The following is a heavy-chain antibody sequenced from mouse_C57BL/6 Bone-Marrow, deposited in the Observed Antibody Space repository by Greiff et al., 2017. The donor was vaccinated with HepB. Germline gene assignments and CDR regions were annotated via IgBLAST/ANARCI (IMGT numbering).Heavy chain of an antibody. J-gene: IGHJ1*03. CDR1: GYTFTSYW. Sequence: EVQLQQSGTVLARPGASVKMSCKPSGYTFTSYWMHWVKQRPGQGLEWIGAIYPGNSDTSYNQKFKGKAKLTAVTSASTAYMELSSLTNEDSAVYYCTRLYYGSFYWYFDVWGTGTTVTVSS. CDR2: IYPGNSDT. V-gene: IGHV1-5*01. CDR3: TRLYYGSFYWYFDV. D-gene: IGHD1-1*01.